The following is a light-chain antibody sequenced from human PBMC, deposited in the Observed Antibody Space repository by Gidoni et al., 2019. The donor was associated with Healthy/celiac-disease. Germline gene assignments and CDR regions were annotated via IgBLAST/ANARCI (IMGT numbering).Light chain of an antibody. Sequence: EIVLTQYPATLSLSPGEIATLSCRASKSVSSYLAWYQQKPGQTPRLLIFDASNRVNGIPARFSGSGSGTDFTLTISSLEPEDFAVYYCQQRSNWPRTFGQGSKVEIK. J-gene: IGKJ1*01. CDR3: QQRSNWPRT. CDR1: KSVSSY. V-gene: IGKV3-11*01. CDR2: DAS.